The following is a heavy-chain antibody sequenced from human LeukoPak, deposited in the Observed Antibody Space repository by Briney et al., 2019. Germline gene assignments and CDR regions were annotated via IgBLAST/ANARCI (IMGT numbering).Heavy chain of an antibody. D-gene: IGHD3-22*01. Sequence: PGGSLRLSCAASGFTFSSYSMNWVRQAPGKGLEWIGSIYYSGSTYYNPSLKSRVTISVDTSKNQFSLKLTSVTAADTALYYCARELRYDNSDSGAFWGQGTVVTVSS. V-gene: IGHV4-39*07. J-gene: IGHJ3*01. CDR3: ARELRYDNSDSGAF. CDR1: GFTFSSYS. CDR2: IYYSGST.